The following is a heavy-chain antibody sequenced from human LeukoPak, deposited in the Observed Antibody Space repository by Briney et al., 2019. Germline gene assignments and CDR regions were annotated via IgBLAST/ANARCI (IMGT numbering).Heavy chain of an antibody. D-gene: IGHD3-16*01. V-gene: IGHV4-39*07. Sequence: SETLSLTCTVSGGSISSSSYYWGWIRQPPGKGLEWIGSIYYSGSTYYNPSLKSRLTISVDTSKNQFSLKLSSVTAADTAVYYCARGYYDRDAFDIWGQGTMVTVSS. CDR2: IYYSGST. J-gene: IGHJ3*02. CDR1: GGSISSSSYY. CDR3: ARGYYDRDAFDI.